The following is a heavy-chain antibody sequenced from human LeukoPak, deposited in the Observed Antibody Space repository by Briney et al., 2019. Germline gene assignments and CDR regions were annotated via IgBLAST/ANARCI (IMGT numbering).Heavy chain of an antibody. CDR2: INPNSGGT. J-gene: IGHJ4*02. D-gene: IGHD3-10*01. CDR1: GYTFTGYY. V-gene: IGHV1-2*02. CDR3: AREKPSITMVRGDIFDY. Sequence: ASVKVSCKASGYTFTGYYMHWVRQAPGQGLEWTGWINPNSGGTNYAQKFQGRVTMTRDTSISTAYMELSRLRSDDTAVYYCAREKPSITMVRGDIFDYWGQGTLVTVSS.